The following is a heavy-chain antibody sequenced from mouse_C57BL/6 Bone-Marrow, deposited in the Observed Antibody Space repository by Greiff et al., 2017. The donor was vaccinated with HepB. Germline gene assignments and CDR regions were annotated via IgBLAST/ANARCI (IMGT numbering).Heavy chain of an antibody. V-gene: IGHV5-16*01. J-gene: IGHJ1*03. CDR3: ARGIHDYDGDWYFDV. D-gene: IGHD2-4*01. Sequence: EVHLVESEGGLVQPGSSMKLSCTASGFTFSDYYMAWVRQVPEKGLGWVANINYDGSSTYYLDSLKSRFIISRDNAKNILYLQMSSLKSEDTATYYCARGIHDYDGDWYFDVWGTGTTVTVSS. CDR1: GFTFSDYY. CDR2: INYDGSST.